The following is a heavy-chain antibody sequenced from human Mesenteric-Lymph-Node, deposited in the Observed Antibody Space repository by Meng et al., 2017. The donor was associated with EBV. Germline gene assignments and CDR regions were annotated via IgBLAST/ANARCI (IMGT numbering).Heavy chain of an antibody. J-gene: IGHJ4*02. D-gene: IGHD3-3*01. V-gene: IGHV2-5*02. CDR1: GFSLSTRGVL. CDR2: VYWDDDK. CDR3: AGWSARLEY. Sequence: QITLEESGPPLVKPTQTLTLTCTFFGFSLSTRGVLVGWIRQPPGQALEWLALVYWDDDKRYSPSLKSRLSITKNTSKNQVVLTMADMDPVDTGTYYCAGWSARLEYWGPGTLVTVSS.